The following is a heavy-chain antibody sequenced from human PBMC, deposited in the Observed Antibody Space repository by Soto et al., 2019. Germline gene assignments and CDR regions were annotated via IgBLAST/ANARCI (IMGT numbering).Heavy chain of an antibody. J-gene: IGHJ5*02. CDR1: GDSIGSSNYS. D-gene: IGHD6-19*01. CDR2: IYYSGST. Sequence: SETLCVSCSVSGDSIGSSNYSWGWISQPPGKGLEWIGSIYYSGSTYYNPSLKSRVTISVDTSKNHFALKLTTGTAADTAAYYCARHVTVAGILSVWFDPWGQGTLVTVSS. CDR3: ARHVTVAGILSVWFDP. V-gene: IGHV4-39*01.